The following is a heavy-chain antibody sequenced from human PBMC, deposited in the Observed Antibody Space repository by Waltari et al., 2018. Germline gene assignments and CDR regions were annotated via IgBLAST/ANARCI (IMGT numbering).Heavy chain of an antibody. CDR3: AREGQGVDIMTH. J-gene: IGHJ1*01. CDR1: GFTFSDYY. Sequence: QVQLVESGGGLVKPGGSLRLSCAASGFTFSDYYMTWIRQAPGKGLEWVSYISSGGTMISYADSVKGRFTISRDNAKSSLYLQMNSLRAEDTAVYYCAREGQGVDIMTHWGQGTLLTVSS. V-gene: IGHV3-11*04. D-gene: IGHD5-12*01. CDR2: ISSGGTMI.